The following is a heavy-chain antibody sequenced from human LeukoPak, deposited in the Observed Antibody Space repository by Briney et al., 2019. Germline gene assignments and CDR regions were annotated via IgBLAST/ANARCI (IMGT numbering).Heavy chain of an antibody. CDR2: SNPSGGST. V-gene: IGHV1-46*01. CDR1: GYTVTSYY. CDR3: ARDRIELEIVAANLAY. Sequence: ASVKVSCKASGYTVTSYYMHWVRQAPGQGLEWMGISNPSGGSTSYAQKFQGRGTMTRDMSTSTVYMELSSLRSEDTAVYCCARDRIELEIVAANLAYWGQGTLVTVSS. D-gene: IGHD6-13*01. J-gene: IGHJ4*02.